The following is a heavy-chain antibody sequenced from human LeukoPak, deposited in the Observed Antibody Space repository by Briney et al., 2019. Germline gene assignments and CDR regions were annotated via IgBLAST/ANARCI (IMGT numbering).Heavy chain of an antibody. J-gene: IGHJ4*02. CDR1: GGSISSGSYY. Sequence: PSQTLSLTCTVSGGSISSGSYYWSWIRQPAGKGLEWIGRIYSSGSTNYNPSLKSRVTISVDTSKNQFSLKLSSVTAADTAVYYCARRWRIKKPYGSGSYYNINYLDYWGQGTLVTVSS. V-gene: IGHV4-61*02. D-gene: IGHD3-10*01. CDR3: ARRWRIKKPYGSGSYYNINYLDY. CDR2: IYSSGST.